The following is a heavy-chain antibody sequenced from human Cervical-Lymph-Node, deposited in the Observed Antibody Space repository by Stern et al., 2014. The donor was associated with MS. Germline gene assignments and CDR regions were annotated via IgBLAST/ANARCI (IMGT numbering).Heavy chain of an antibody. CDR1: GGSFSNYA. D-gene: IGHD3-10*02. CDR3: AREDRPMLPVFAY. V-gene: IGHV1-69*01. J-gene: IGHJ4*02. Sequence: VQLVQSGAEVKKPGSSVTVSCKASGGSFSNYAMNWVRQAPGQGLEWIGAISPMFGTANYEQRFQGRVTITADESTTTVYLELRTLRSEDTAVYYCAREDRPMLPVFAYWGQGTLVTVSS. CDR2: ISPMFGTA.